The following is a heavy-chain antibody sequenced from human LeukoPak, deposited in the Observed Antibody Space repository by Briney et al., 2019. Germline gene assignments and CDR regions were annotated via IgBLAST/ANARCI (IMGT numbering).Heavy chain of an antibody. CDR3: ARGSVVVVGATLDY. Sequence: SETLSLTCTVSGGSISSYYWSWIRQPPGKGLEWIGYIYYSGSTNYNPSLKSRVTISVDTSKNQFSLKLSSVTAADTAVYYCARGSVVVVGATLDYWGQGTLVTVSS. CDR2: IYYSGST. J-gene: IGHJ4*02. D-gene: IGHD2-15*01. V-gene: IGHV4-59*08. CDR1: GGSISSYY.